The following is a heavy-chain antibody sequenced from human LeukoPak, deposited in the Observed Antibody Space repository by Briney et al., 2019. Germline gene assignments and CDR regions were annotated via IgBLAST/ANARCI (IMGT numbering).Heavy chain of an antibody. J-gene: IGHJ4*02. CDR2: ISGYNGKT. V-gene: IGHV1-18*01. CDR1: GYTFSSYG. D-gene: IGHD3-10*01. Sequence: ASVKVSCKTSGYTFSSYGISWVRQAPGQGLEWMGWISGYNGKTNCAQKLQGRVTMTTDTSTSTAYMEVRSLRSEDTAVYYCASFHGSGGGDFDYWGQGTLVTVSS. CDR3: ASFHGSGGGDFDY.